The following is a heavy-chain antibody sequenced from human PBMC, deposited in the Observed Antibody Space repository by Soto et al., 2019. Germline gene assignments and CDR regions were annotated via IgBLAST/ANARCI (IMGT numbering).Heavy chain of an antibody. V-gene: IGHV3-23*01. J-gene: IGHJ4*02. CDR1: GFTFSSYA. Sequence: EVQLLDSGGGLVQPGGSLRLSCAASGFTFSSYAMNWVRQAPGKGLEWVSVISGSGGSTYYADSVKGRFTISRDNCKNTLYLHMNSLRAEDTAVYYCARRGPGTYFDYWGQGTRVTVSS. D-gene: IGHD6-13*01. CDR2: ISGSGGST. CDR3: ARRGPGTYFDY.